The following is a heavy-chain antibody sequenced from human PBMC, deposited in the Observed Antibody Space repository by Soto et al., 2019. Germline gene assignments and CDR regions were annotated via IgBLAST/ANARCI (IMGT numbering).Heavy chain of an antibody. V-gene: IGHV4-31*03. D-gene: IGHD6-6*01. CDR1: CPSITSGVYY. Sequence: SDTLSLTCTFPCPSITSGVYYWTLIGQHPGKGLEWIGYNYYSGITYYNPSLKSRVTISLDTSKNQFSLKLSSVTAADTAVYYCARGSSIAGLYYGMDVWGQGTTVT. CDR3: ARGSSIAGLYYGMDV. CDR2: NYYSGIT. J-gene: IGHJ6*02.